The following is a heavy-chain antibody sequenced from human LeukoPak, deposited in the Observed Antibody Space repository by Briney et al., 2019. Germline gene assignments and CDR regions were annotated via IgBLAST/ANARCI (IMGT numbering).Heavy chain of an antibody. D-gene: IGHD5-12*01. CDR3: ARVEGGYDGY. CDR1: GGTFSSYA. V-gene: IGHV1-69*04. CDR2: IIPILGIA. J-gene: IGHJ4*02. Sequence: ASVKVSCKASGGTFSSYAISWVRQAPGQGLEWMGRIIPILGIANYAQKFRGRVAITADKSTSTAYMELSSLRSKDTAVYYCARVEGGYDGYWGQGTLVTVSS.